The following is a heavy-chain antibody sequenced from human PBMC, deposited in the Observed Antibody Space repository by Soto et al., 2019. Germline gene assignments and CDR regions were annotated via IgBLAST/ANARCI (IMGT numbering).Heavy chain of an antibody. CDR3: ARGVPGLLRFGEGRAGYYSFMDV. CDR1: GGSFSGYY. J-gene: IGHJ6*03. D-gene: IGHD3-10*01. CDR2: INHSGST. Sequence: SETLSLTCAVYGGSFSGYYWSWIRQPPGKGLEWIGEINHSGSTNYNPSLKSRVTISVDTSKNQFSLKLSSVTAADTAVYYCARGVPGLLRFGEGRAGYYSFMDVRGKGTTVPVSS. V-gene: IGHV4-34*01.